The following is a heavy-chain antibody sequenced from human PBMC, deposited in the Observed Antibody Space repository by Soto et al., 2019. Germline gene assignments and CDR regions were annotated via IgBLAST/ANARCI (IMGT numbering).Heavy chain of an antibody. CDR2: INPNSGGT. D-gene: IGHD2-2*01. Sequence: GASVKVSCKASGYTFTGYYMHWVRQAPGQGLEWMGWINPNSGGTNYAQKFQGWVTMTRDTSISTAYMELSRPRSDDTAVYYCARERAVVVPAAMGYGMDVWGQGTTVTVSS. CDR1: GYTFTGYY. V-gene: IGHV1-2*04. CDR3: ARERAVVVPAAMGYGMDV. J-gene: IGHJ6*02.